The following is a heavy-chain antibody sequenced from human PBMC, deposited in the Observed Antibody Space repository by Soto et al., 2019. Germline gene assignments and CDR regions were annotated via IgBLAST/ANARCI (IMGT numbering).Heavy chain of an antibody. Sequence: GESLKISCKGSGYSFAGYWITWVRQKPGKGLEWMGRIDPSDSQTYYSPSFRGHVTISVTKSSTTVFLQWSSLRASDTAMYYCARQIYDSDTGPNFQYYFDSWGQGTPVTVSS. D-gene: IGHD3-22*01. CDR3: ARQIYDSDTGPNFQYYFDS. CDR2: IDPSDSQT. V-gene: IGHV5-10-1*01. CDR1: GYSFAGYW. J-gene: IGHJ4*02.